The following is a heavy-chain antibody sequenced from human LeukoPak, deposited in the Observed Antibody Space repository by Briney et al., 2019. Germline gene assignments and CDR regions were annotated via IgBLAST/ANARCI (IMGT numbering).Heavy chain of an antibody. CDR2: ISGSGNTI. D-gene: IGHD1-1*01. CDR3: AREGYSSNVFDI. Sequence: GGSLRLSRAASGFTFSDYYMSWIRQAPGKGLEWISYISGSGNTIYYADSVKGRFTISRDNAKNSLYVQMNSLRAEDTAVYYCAREGYSSNVFDIWGQGTMVTVSS. J-gene: IGHJ3*02. V-gene: IGHV3-11*04. CDR1: GFTFSDYY.